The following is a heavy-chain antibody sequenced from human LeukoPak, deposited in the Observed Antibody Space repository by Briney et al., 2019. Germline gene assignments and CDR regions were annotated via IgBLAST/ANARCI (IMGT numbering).Heavy chain of an antibody. V-gene: IGHV3-21*04. CDR3: ARGPWATLTAAYYYYYMDV. CDR1: GFTFSSHG. J-gene: IGHJ6*03. CDR2: ISSSSSYI. Sequence: KTGGSLRLSCAASGFTFSSHGMNWVRQAPGKGLEWVSSISSSSSYIYYADSVKGRFTISRDNAKNSLYLQMNSLRAEDTAVYYCARGPWATLTAAYYYYYMDVWGTGTTVTVSS. D-gene: IGHD2-15*01.